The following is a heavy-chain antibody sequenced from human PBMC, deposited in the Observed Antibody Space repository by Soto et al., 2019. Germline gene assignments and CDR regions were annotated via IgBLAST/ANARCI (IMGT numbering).Heavy chain of an antibody. CDR3: ARGGDSSGYYYYYGMDV. V-gene: IGHV1-18*01. Sequence: ASVKVSCKASGYTFTSYGISWVRKAPGQGLEWMGWISGYNGNTNNAQKLQGRVTMTTDTSTSTAYMELRSLRSDDTAVYYCARGGDSSGYYYYYGMDVWGQGTTVTVSS. J-gene: IGHJ6*02. CDR1: GYTFTSYG. CDR2: ISGYNGNT. D-gene: IGHD6-19*01.